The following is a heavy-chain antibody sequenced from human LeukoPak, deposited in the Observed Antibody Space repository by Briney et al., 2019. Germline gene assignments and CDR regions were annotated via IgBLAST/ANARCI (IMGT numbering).Heavy chain of an antibody. D-gene: IGHD2-15*01. CDR1: GFTFSSYG. V-gene: IGHV3-30*18. CDR2: ISYDGSNK. CDR3: AKNGGRGAYCSGGSCYPYYYYYIDV. Sequence: GRSLRLSCAASGFTFSSYGMHWVRQAPGKGLEWVAVISYDGSNKYYADSVKGRFTISRDSSKNTLYLQMNSLRAEDTAVYYCAKNGGRGAYCSGGSCYPYYYYYIDVWGKGTTVTISS. J-gene: IGHJ6*03.